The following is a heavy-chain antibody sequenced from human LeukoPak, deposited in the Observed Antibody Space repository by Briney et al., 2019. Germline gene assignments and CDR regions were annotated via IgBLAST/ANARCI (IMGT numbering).Heavy chain of an antibody. CDR2: ISGSGGST. Sequence: GSLRLSCAASGFTFSSYAMSWVRQAPGKGLEWVSAISGSGGSTYYADSVKGRFTISRDNSKNTLDLQMNSLGVEDTAVYYCARRNGYYLEYWGQGTLVTVSS. J-gene: IGHJ4*02. CDR1: GFTFSSYA. D-gene: IGHD2-8*01. CDR3: ARRNGYYLEY. V-gene: IGHV3-23*01.